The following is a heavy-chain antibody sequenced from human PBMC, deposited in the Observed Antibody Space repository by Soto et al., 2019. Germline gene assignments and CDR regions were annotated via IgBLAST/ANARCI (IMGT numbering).Heavy chain of an antibody. CDR2: IDPSDSYT. CDR3: AREGNLEYSSSSSGYYYYYYGMDV. CDR1: GYSFTSYW. J-gene: IGHJ6*02. D-gene: IGHD6-6*01. V-gene: IGHV5-10-1*01. Sequence: GESLKISCKGSGYSFTSYWISWVRQMPGKGLEWMGRIDPSDSYTNYSPSFQGHVTISADKSIGTAYLQWSSLKASDTAMYYCAREGNLEYSSSSSGYYYYYYGMDVWGQGTMVTVSS.